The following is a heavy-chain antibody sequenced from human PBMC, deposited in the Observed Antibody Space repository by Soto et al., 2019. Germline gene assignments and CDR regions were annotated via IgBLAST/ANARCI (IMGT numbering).Heavy chain of an antibody. Sequence: PSETLSLTCTVSGGSISSSSYYWGWIRQPPGKGLEWIGSIYYSGSTYYNPSLKSRVTISVDTSKNQFSLKLSSVTAADTAVYYCARHPKGFGELLDLYYYYYMDVWGKGTTVTVSS. J-gene: IGHJ6*03. CDR1: GGSISSSSYY. CDR2: IYYSGST. V-gene: IGHV4-39*01. D-gene: IGHD3-10*01. CDR3: ARHPKGFGELLDLYYYYYMDV.